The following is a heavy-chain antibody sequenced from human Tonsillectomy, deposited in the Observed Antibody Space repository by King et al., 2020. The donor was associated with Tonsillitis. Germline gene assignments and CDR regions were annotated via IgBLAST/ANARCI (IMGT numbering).Heavy chain of an antibody. D-gene: IGHD5-12*01. CDR2: THPNVGGT. J-gene: IGHJ4*02. CDR3: ARGDRYSGYDSLDY. CDR1: GYTFTGHY. V-gene: IGHV1-2*02. Sequence: QLVQSGAEVKKPGASVKVSCKASGYTFTGHYMHWVRQAPGQGLEWMGWTHPNVGGTKYAQKFQGRFTMTRDTSISTAHMELSRLRSDDTAVYYCARGDRYSGYDSLDYWGQGTLVTVSS.